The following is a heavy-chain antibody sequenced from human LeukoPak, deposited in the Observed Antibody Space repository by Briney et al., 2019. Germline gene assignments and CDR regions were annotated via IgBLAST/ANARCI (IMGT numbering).Heavy chain of an antibody. V-gene: IGHV3-21*01. CDR1: GFTFSSYS. Sequence: GGSLRLSCAASGFTFSSYSMNWVRQAPGKGLEWVSSISSSSSYIYYADSVKGRFAISRDNAKNSLYLQMNSLRAEDTAVYYCARELVDYYFDYWGQGTLVTVSS. CDR2: ISSSSSYI. J-gene: IGHJ4*02. CDR3: ARELVDYYFDY. D-gene: IGHD3-3*01.